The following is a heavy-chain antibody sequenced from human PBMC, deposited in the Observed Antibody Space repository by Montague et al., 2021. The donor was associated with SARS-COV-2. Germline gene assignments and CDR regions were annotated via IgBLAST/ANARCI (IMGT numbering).Heavy chain of an antibody. J-gene: IGHJ4*02. D-gene: IGHD3-22*01. Sequence: SETLSLTCKVSGDSITTTTYYWVWIRQPPGKGLEWIGSINYSGSTFYNPSLKSRLSMSMDTSTNQFSLRLNSVTAADTAVYYCVSPSMILVLWGQGTLVTVSS. CDR2: INYSGST. CDR1: GDSITTTTYY. V-gene: IGHV4-39*01. CDR3: VSPSMILVL.